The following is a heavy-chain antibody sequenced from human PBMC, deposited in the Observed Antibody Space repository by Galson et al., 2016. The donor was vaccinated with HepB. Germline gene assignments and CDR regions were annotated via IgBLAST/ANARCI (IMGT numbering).Heavy chain of an antibody. Sequence: SLRLSCAASGFTFRSFAMNWVRQAPGKGLEWVSGIRDTGDTTHYADSVQGRFTISRDNFKNTVYLQMNSLRVEDTAVYYCAKGVGVPARGHYYMDVWGKGTTVVVSS. CDR2: IRDTGDTT. CDR3: AKGVGVPARGHYYMDV. CDR1: GFTFRSFA. J-gene: IGHJ6*03. V-gene: IGHV3-23*01. D-gene: IGHD2-15*01.